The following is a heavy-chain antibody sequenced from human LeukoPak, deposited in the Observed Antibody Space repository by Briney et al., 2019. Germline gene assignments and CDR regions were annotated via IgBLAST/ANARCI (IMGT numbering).Heavy chain of an antibody. J-gene: IGHJ4*02. CDR1: GGSFNNYA. CDR3: AGDSHSSGFDY. V-gene: IGHV1-69*13. D-gene: IGHD3-22*01. Sequence: SVKVSCKASGGSFNNYAINWVRQAPGQGLGWMGDISPMFLTTHYAQKFQGRVTLTADESTGTAYLELSRLRSEDTAVYYCAGDSHSSGFDYWGQGTLVTVSS. CDR2: ISPMFLTT.